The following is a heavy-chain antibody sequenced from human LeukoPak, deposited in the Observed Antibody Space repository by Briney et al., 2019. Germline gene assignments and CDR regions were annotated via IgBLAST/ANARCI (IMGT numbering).Heavy chain of an antibody. V-gene: IGHV3-23*01. CDR2: ISGTGGST. CDR3: AKRDHYYYDSGSYYFFDY. Sequence: GGSLRLSCAASGFTFSSYAMSWVRQAPGKGLEWVSAISGTGGSTYYADSVKGRFTISRDNSKKTLYLQVNSLRAEHTAVYYCAKRDHYYYDSGSYYFFDYWGQGALVTVSS. CDR1: GFTFSSYA. D-gene: IGHD3-10*01. J-gene: IGHJ4*02.